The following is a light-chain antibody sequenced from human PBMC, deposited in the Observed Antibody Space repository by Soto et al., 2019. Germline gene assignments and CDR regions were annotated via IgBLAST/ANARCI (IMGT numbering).Light chain of an antibody. CDR1: QSIGSW. CDR3: QQYNNYSPWA. Sequence: DIQMTQSPSTLSVSVGDRVTITCRASQSIGSWLAWYQQKPGKAPNLLIYKASTIESGIPSRFSGSGSGTEFTLTISRLQSDDFATYYCQQYNNYSPWAFGQGTKVEIK. CDR2: KAS. J-gene: IGKJ1*01. V-gene: IGKV1-5*03.